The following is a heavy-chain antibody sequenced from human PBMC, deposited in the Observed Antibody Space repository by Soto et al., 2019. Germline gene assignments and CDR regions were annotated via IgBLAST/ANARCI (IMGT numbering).Heavy chain of an antibody. J-gene: IGHJ6*02. CDR1: RDTFNKYA. CDR2: IIPIFSSR. V-gene: IGHV1-69*01. Sequence: QVHLVQSGAEVKKPGSSVKVSCKTSRDTFNKYAFNWVRQAPGQGLEWMGWIIPIFSSRNYAEKFQGRVTITADDSTSTAYMELRSLRFEDTAVYYGARGETYLGVWGQGTTVTVSS. CDR3: ARGETYLGV. D-gene: IGHD3-16*01.